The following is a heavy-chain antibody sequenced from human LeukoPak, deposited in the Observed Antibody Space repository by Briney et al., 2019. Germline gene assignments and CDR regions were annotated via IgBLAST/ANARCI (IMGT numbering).Heavy chain of an antibody. V-gene: IGHV4-59*01. J-gene: IGHJ4*02. CDR3: TRDPSSDGGYFDS. Sequence: PSETLSLTCTVSGGSMNSYFWNWIRQPPGKGLEWIGYIYYSGNTKYNPSLRSRVTISVDTSKNQFSLKLSSVTAADTAVYYCTRDPSSDGGYFDSWGQGTLVTVSS. D-gene: IGHD3-16*01. CDR1: GGSMNSYF. CDR2: IYYSGNT.